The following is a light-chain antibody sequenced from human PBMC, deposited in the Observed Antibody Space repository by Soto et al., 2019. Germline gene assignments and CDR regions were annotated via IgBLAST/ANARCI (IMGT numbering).Light chain of an antibody. CDR2: DVS. V-gene: IGLV2-11*01. CDR3: CSFAGAFYV. Sequence: SALTQPRSLSGSPGQSVTISCTGTSSDVGGYNYVSWYQQHPGKAPKLMIYDVSERPSGVPDRFSGSKSGNTASLTISGLQAEDEADYYCCSFAGAFYVCGTGTKVTVL. J-gene: IGLJ1*01. CDR1: SSDVGGYNY.